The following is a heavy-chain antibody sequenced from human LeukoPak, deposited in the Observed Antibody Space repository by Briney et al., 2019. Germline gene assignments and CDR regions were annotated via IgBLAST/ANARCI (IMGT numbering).Heavy chain of an antibody. Sequence: SETLSLTCAVYGGSFSGYYWSWICQPPGKGLEWIGEINHSGSTNYNPSLKSRVTISVDTSKDQFSLKLSSVTAADTAVYYCARVGVVAATPSGFDYWGQGTLVTVSS. CDR3: ARVGVVAATPSGFDY. V-gene: IGHV4-34*01. CDR2: INHSGST. J-gene: IGHJ4*02. CDR1: GGSFSGYY. D-gene: IGHD2-15*01.